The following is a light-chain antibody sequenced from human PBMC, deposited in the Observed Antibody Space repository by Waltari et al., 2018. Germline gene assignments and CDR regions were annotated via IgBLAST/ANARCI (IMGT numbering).Light chain of an antibody. CDR1: TNDLGSYNY. CDR2: DVT. Sequence: SALTQPRSVSGSPGQSVTISCTGTTNDLGSYNYVSWYQQHPGKAPKLIILDVTKPPSGVPCRFSGAKSGNTASLAISGLRAEDGAEYYRCSYAGSYTWVFGGGTKLTVV. V-gene: IGLV2-11*01. J-gene: IGLJ3*02. CDR3: CSYAGSYTWV.